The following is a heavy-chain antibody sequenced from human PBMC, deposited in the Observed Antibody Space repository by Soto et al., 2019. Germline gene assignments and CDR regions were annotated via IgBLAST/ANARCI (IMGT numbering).Heavy chain of an antibody. CDR2: ISSSSSYI. V-gene: IGHV3-21*01. J-gene: IGHJ2*01. CDR1: GFTFSNYS. D-gene: IGHD5-12*01. CDR3: ARGVATIHDWYFDL. Sequence: EVQLVESGGGLVKPGGSLRLSCAASGFTFSNYSMNWVRQAPGKGLEWVSCISSSSSYIYYADSVKGRFTISRDNAKNSLYLQMNGLRAEDTAVYYCARGVATIHDWYFDLWGRGTLVTVSS.